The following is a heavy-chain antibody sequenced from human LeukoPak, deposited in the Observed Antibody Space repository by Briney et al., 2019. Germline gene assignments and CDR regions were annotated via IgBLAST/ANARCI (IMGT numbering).Heavy chain of an antibody. CDR3: ARDPFPVSASSPAY. CDR2: VSYDGSNK. Sequence: GRSLRLSCAASGFTFSSYGMHWVRQAPGKGLEWAAVVSYDGSNKYYADSVRGRFTISRDNSKDTLYLQMNSLRAEDTAVYYCARDPFPVSASSPAYWGQGTLVTVSS. J-gene: IGHJ4*02. D-gene: IGHD1-26*01. V-gene: IGHV3-30*03. CDR1: GFTFSSYG.